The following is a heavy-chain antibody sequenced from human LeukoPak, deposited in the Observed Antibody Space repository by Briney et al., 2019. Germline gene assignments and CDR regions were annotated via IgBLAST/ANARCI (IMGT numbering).Heavy chain of an antibody. CDR1: GGTFSSYA. V-gene: IGHV1-69*13. CDR2: IIPIFGTA. J-gene: IGHJ6*02. CDR3: ARTYYYDSSGYPAPNYYYGMDV. D-gene: IGHD3-22*01. Sequence: ASVKVSCKASGGTFSSYAISWVRQAPGQGLEWMGGIIPIFGTANYAQKFQGRVTITADESTSTAYMELSSLRSEDTAVYYCARTYYYDSSGYPAPNYYYGMDVWGQGTTVTVSS.